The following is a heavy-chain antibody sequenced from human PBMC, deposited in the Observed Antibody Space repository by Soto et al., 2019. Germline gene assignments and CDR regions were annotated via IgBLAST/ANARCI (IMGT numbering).Heavy chain of an antibody. CDR2: TIPVFNTA. Sequence: QVQLEQSGAEVKKPGSSVKISCKASGGTLSDHGVSWLRQAPGQGLEWVGGTIPVFNTAKYAPKFQGRVTMAADKSTNIAYMELGSLRSDETAFYYCARGVYGSGNYYTGPSAFDIWGQGTLVIVSS. CDR3: ARGVYGSGNYYTGPSAFDI. D-gene: IGHD3-10*01. V-gene: IGHV1-69*06. J-gene: IGHJ3*02. CDR1: GGTLSDHG.